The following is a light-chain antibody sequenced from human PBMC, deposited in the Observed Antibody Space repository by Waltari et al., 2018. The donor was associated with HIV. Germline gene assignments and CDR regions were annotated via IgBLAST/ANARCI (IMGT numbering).Light chain of an antibody. V-gene: IGLV3-27*01. CDR1: VLANKY. CDR2: RDI. Sequence: SSELTQPSSVSVSPGQTAKITCSGDVLANKYARWYQKRPGQAPLLVIYRDIERPSGISERFSGSSSGTTATLTINGAHVEDEADYYCYSAAGTIGVFGGGTKLTVL. J-gene: IGLJ3*02. CDR3: YSAAGTIGV.